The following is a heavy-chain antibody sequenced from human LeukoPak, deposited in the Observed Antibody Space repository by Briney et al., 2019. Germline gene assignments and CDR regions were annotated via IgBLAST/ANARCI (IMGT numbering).Heavy chain of an antibody. J-gene: IGHJ5*02. D-gene: IGHD1-26*01. CDR1: GDSVSSNSAA. Sequence: SQTLSLTCAISGDSVSSNSAAWNRIRQSPSRGLEWLGRTYYRSKWYNDYAVSVKSRITINPDTSKNQFSLQLNSVTPEDTAVYYCARVEWELRWGFDPWGQGTLVTVSS. CDR2: TYYRSKWYN. V-gene: IGHV6-1*01. CDR3: ARVEWELRWGFDP.